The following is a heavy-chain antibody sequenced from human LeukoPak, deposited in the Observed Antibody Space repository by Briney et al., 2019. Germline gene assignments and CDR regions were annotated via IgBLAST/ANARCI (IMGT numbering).Heavy chain of an antibody. V-gene: IGHV4-38-2*02. J-gene: IGHJ4*02. CDR1: GYSISSGSY. Sequence: SETLSLTRGVSGYSISSGSYWGWIRQPPGKGLEWIGSIYRSGFTYYNPSLKSRLTISVDTSKNQFSLKLSSVTAADTAVYYCAREKTVTIVDYWGQGTLVTVSS. CDR3: AREKTVTIVDY. D-gene: IGHD4-17*01. CDR2: IYRSGFT.